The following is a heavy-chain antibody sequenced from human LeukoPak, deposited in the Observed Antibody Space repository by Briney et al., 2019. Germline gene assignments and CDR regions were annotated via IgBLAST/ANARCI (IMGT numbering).Heavy chain of an antibody. V-gene: IGHV1-2*06. J-gene: IGHJ4*02. Sequence: GASVKVSCKASGYTFTGYYMHWVRQAPGQGLEWMGRINPNSGGTNYAQKFQGRVTMTRDTSISTAYMELSRLRSDDTAVYYCARDHWDTGVVDYWGQGTLVTVSS. D-gene: IGHD4-23*01. CDR2: INPNSGGT. CDR1: GYTFTGYY. CDR3: ARDHWDTGVVDY.